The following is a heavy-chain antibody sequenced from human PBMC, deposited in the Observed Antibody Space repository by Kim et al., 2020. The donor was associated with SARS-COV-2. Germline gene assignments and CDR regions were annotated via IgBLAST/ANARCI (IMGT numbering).Heavy chain of an antibody. V-gene: IGHV4-59*01. D-gene: IGHD5-18*01. CDR1: GGSISSYY. J-gene: IGHJ4*02. CDR2: IYYSGST. Sequence: SETLSLTCTVSGGSISSYYWSWIRQPPGKGLEWIGYIYYSGSTNYNPSLKSRVTISVDTSKNQFSLKLSSVTAADTAVYYCARATGYSYGYSFFDYWGQGTLVTVSS. CDR3: ARATGYSYGYSFFDY.